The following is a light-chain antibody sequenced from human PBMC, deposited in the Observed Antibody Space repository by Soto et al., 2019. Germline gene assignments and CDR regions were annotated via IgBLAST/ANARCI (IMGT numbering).Light chain of an antibody. Sequence: QSVLTQPASVSGSPGQSITISCTGTSSDIGSNNYVSWFQQRPGKAPTLIIYEVSKRPSGVSTHFSGSKSGNTASLTISGLLPEDEAEYYCSSYTTTTRLFGGGTKLTVL. J-gene: IGLJ3*02. CDR1: SSDIGSNNY. CDR2: EVS. V-gene: IGLV2-14*01. CDR3: SSYTTTTRL.